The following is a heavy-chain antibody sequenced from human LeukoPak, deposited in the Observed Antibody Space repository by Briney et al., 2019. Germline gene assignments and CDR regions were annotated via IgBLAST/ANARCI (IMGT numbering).Heavy chain of an antibody. Sequence: GGSLRLSCAASGVTVSSNYRSWVRQAPGKGLEWGSAISGSVGSTYYAYSVKRLFTISRDNYKTTLYLKMNSMRDEDTAVYYCAKDQTLGYYYDSSGYYYFDYWGQGTLVTVSS. CDR3: AKDQTLGYYYDSSGYYYFDY. D-gene: IGHD3-22*01. J-gene: IGHJ4*02. V-gene: IGHV3-23*01. CDR2: ISGSVGST. CDR1: GVTVSSNY.